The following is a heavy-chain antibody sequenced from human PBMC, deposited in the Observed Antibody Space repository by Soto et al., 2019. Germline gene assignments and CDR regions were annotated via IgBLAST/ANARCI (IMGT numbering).Heavy chain of an antibody. D-gene: IGHD2-2*02. J-gene: IGHJ6*03. Sequence: ASVKVSCKASGFTFTSSAVQWVRQARGQRLEWIGWIVVGSGNTNYAQKFQERVTITRDMSTSTAYMELSSLRSEDTAVYYCAAGLLLYIDYYYYMDVWGKGTTVTVSS. V-gene: IGHV1-58*01. CDR1: GFTFTSSA. CDR3: AAGLLLYIDYYYYMDV. CDR2: IVVGSGNT.